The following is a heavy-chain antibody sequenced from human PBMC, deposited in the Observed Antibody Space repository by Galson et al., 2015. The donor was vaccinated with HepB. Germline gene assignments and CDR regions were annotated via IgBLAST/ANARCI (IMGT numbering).Heavy chain of an antibody. CDR2: INPDNGNT. CDR1: GYTFNTYG. CDR3: ARGPWFGALTGILVLQH. J-gene: IGHJ1*01. D-gene: IGHD3-10*01. Sequence: SVKVSCKASGYTFNTYGITYVRQAPGQGLEWVGWINPDNGNTKYAQKLQGRVTMTTDTSTSTAYMELRSLGSDDTAVYYCARGPWFGALTGILVLQHWGQGTLVTVSS. V-gene: IGHV1-18*04.